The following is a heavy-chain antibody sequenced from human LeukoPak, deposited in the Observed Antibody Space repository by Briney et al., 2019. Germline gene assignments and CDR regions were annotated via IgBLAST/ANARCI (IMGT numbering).Heavy chain of an antibody. D-gene: IGHD6-13*01. J-gene: IGHJ4*02. CDR1: GFTFSDYY. Sequence: KAGGSLRLSCVASGFTFSDYYMSWIRQAPGKGLEWVSYISSSGSTIYYADSVKGRFTISRDNAKNSLYLQMNSLRAEDTAVYYCARETIAAAGTFFDYWGQGTLVTVSS. CDR2: ISSSGSTI. CDR3: ARETIAAAGTFFDY. V-gene: IGHV3-11*01.